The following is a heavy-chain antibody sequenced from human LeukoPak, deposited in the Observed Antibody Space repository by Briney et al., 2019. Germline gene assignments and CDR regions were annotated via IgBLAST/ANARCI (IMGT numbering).Heavy chain of an antibody. Sequence: GGSLRLSCAASGSTFHDYAMHWVRQPPGKGLEWVSLISRDGNSTYYAGSVKGRFTISRDNSKNSLYLQMNSLRTEDTAFYYCATNFGAYYYDTSGYYDFWGQGTLATVSS. CDR3: ATNFGAYYYDTSGYYDF. CDR2: ISRDGNST. CDR1: GSTFHDYA. J-gene: IGHJ4*02. D-gene: IGHD3-22*01. V-gene: IGHV3-43*02.